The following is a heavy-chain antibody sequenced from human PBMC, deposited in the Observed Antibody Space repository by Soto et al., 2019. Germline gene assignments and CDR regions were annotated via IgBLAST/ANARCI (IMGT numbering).Heavy chain of an antibody. J-gene: IGHJ3*02. V-gene: IGHV5-51*01. CDR1: GYSFTSYW. D-gene: IGHD5-12*01. Sequence: ESLKLSGKGSGYSFTSYWIGWVRQMPGKGLEGMGIIYPGGSDTRYSPSFQGQFTISAAKSLSSASLQSSSLKASDTAIYYRARTSGYDPADAFDILRQGTMVTVS. CDR3: ARTSGYDPADAFDI. CDR2: IYPGGSDT.